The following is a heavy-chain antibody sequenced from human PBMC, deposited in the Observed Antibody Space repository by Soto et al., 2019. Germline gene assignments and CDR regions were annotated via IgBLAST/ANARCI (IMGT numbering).Heavy chain of an antibody. CDR3: ARDSLTRTTTDDYSNYGPYTDY. J-gene: IGHJ4*02. CDR1: GDSVSSNSAA. V-gene: IGHV6-1*01. Sequence: QSQTLSLTCAISGDSVSSNSAAWNWIRQSPSRGLEWLGRTYYRSKWYNDYAVSVKSRITINPDTSKNQFSLQLNSVTPEDTAVYYCARDSLTRTTTDDYSNYGPYTDYWGQGTLVTVSS. CDR2: TYYRSKWYN. D-gene: IGHD4-4*01.